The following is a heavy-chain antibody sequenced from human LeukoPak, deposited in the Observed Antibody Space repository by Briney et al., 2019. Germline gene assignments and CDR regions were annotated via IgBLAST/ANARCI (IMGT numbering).Heavy chain of an antibody. CDR2: MNPNSGNT. J-gene: IGHJ6*03. Sequence: GASVKVSCKASGYTFTSYDINWVRQATGQGLEWMGWMNPNSGNTGYAQKFQGRATITRNTSISTAYMELSSLRSEDTAVYYCARGLAYCGGDCYSAGYMDVWGKGTTVTVSS. V-gene: IGHV1-8*03. D-gene: IGHD2-21*02. CDR1: GYTFTSYD. CDR3: ARGLAYCGGDCYSAGYMDV.